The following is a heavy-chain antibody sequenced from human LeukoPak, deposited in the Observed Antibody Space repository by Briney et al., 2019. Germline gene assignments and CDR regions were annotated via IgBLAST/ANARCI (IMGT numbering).Heavy chain of an antibody. D-gene: IGHD3-22*01. CDR1: GGSISSYY. CDR3: ARATYYYDSSGLSLDY. Sequence: SETLSLTCTVSGGSISSYYWSWVRQPPGRGLEWIGEIYHSGSTNYNPSLKSRVTISVDKSKNQFSLKLSSVTAADTAVYYCARATYYYDSSGLSLDYWGQGTLVTVSS. V-gene: IGHV4-4*02. J-gene: IGHJ4*02. CDR2: IYHSGST.